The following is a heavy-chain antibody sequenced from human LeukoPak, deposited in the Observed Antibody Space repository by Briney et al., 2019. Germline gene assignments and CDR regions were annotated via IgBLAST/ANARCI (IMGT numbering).Heavy chain of an antibody. D-gene: IGHD1-26*01. CDR3: ARSGGGGAFDI. J-gene: IGHJ3*02. CDR1: GYTFNSNS. Sequence: GGSLRLSCAGSGYTFNSNSMHWVRQGPGKGLVWVSRIYSDGSNTNYADSLKGRFTISGDNAKNTLYLQMNSLRAEDTAVYYCARSGGGGAFDIWGQGTMVTVSS. V-gene: IGHV3-74*01. CDR2: IYSDGSNT.